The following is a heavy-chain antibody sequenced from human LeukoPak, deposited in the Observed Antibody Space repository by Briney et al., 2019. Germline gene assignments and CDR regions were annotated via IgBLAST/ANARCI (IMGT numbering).Heavy chain of an antibody. Sequence: SQTLSLTCAISGDSVSSNGAAWDWIRQSPSRGLEWLGRTYYRSKWYNDYAVSVKSRITINPDTSKNQFSLQLNSVTPEDTSVYYCARGYSYDHTGTPVDYWGQGTLVTVSS. CDR2: TYYRSKWYN. J-gene: IGHJ4*02. CDR3: ARGYSYDHTGTPVDY. CDR1: GDSVSSNGAA. V-gene: IGHV6-1*01. D-gene: IGHD5-18*01.